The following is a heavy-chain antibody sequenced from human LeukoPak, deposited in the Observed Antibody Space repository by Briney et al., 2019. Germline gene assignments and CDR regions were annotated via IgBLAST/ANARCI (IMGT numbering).Heavy chain of an antibody. D-gene: IGHD5-12*01. Sequence: SQTLSLTCAISGDSVSTESAAWNWIRQSPSRGLERRGRTYYRSKWYKDYSVSEKSRITINPDTSKNQLSLQLNSVAPEDTAVYYCAREVDSTLDYWGQGTLVTVSS. CDR3: AREVDSTLDY. V-gene: IGHV6-1*01. CDR1: GDSVSTESAA. J-gene: IGHJ4*02. CDR2: TYYRSKWYK.